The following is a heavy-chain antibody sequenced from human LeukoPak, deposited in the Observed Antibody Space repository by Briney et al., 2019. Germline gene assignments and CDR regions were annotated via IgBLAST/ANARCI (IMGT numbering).Heavy chain of an antibody. Sequence: PGGSLRLSCTASGFTFGDYAMSWFRQAPGKGLEWVGFIRSKAYGGTTEYAAPVKGRFTISRDDSKSIAYLQMNSLKTEDTAVYYCTRVPSGSYSPYFDYWGQGTLVTVSS. J-gene: IGHJ4*02. CDR1: GFTFGDYA. D-gene: IGHD1-26*01. CDR3: TRVPSGSYSPYFDY. V-gene: IGHV3-49*03. CDR2: IRSKAYGGTT.